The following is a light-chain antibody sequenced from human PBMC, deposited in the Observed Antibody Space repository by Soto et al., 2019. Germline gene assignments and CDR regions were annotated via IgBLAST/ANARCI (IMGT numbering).Light chain of an antibody. V-gene: IGLV1-40*01. Sequence: QSVLTQPPSVSGAPGQRVTISCTGSSSNIGAGSDVHWYQQLPGTAPKLLIYDNSNRPSGVPDRFSGYKSGTSASLAITGLQAEDEADYYCQSYDSSLSGYVFGTGTKVTVL. J-gene: IGLJ1*01. CDR2: DNS. CDR3: QSYDSSLSGYV. CDR1: SSNIGAGSD.